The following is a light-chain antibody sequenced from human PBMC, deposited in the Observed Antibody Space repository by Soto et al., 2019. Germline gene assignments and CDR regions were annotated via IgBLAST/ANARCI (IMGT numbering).Light chain of an antibody. J-gene: IGKJ4*01. CDR3: PERAFRPPP. CDR1: QSVSSSS. CDR2: GAS. V-gene: IGKV3-20*01. Sequence: SLGTVSLYKGERATLSCRASQSVSSSSLAWYQQRPGQAPRLLIYGASSRATGIRDRFSGSGSGTDFTRPISSLEPDDFTLYYCPERAFRPPPFGGGTKV.